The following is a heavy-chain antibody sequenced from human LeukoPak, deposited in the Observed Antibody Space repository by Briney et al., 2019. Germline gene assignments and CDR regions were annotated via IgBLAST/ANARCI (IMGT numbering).Heavy chain of an antibody. CDR1: GFTFSSYS. V-gene: IGHV3-21*01. D-gene: IGHD3-16*01. CDR2: ISSSSYI. Sequence: GGSLRLSCAASGFTFSSYSMNWVRQAPGKGLEWVSSISSSSYIYYADSVKGRFTISRDNAKNLLYLQMNSLRAEDTAVYYCASKALDYVCFDSWGQGTLVTVSS. CDR3: ASKALDYVCFDS. J-gene: IGHJ4*02.